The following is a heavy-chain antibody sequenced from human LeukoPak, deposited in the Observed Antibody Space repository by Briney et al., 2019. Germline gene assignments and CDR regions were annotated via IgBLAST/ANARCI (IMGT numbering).Heavy chain of an antibody. Sequence: GGSLRLSCAASRFTFSTHWMSWVRQAPGKGLEWVANIKADGSEKYYVDSVKGRFTISRDNAKNSLYLQMNSLRAEDTALYYCAKALVRWLQLPDAFDIWGQGTMVTVSS. CDR3: AKALVRWLQLPDAFDI. CDR2: IKADGSEK. CDR1: RFTFSTHW. D-gene: IGHD5-24*01. J-gene: IGHJ3*02. V-gene: IGHV3-7*03.